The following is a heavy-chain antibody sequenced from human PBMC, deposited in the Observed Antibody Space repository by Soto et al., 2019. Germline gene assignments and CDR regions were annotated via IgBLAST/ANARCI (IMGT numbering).Heavy chain of an antibody. V-gene: IGHV3-9*01. CDR3: AKAMTTVTTGGFYYYYMDF. J-gene: IGHJ6*03. Sequence: GGSLRLSCAASGFTFDDYAMHWVRQAPGKGLEWVSGISWNSGSIGYADSVKGRFTISRDNAKNSLYLQMNSLRAEDTALYYCAKAMTTVTTGGFYYYYMDFWGKGTTVTVSS. CDR1: GFTFDDYA. D-gene: IGHD4-4*01. CDR2: ISWNSGSI.